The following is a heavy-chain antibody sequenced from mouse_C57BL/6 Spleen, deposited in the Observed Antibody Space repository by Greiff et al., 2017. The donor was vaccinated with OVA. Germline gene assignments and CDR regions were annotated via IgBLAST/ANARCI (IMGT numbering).Heavy chain of an antibody. CDR1: GYTFTSYW. D-gene: IGHD2-10*02. CDR3: AREGGYGNYDAMDD. V-gene: IGHV1-61*01. Sequence: QVQLQQPGAELVRPGSSVKLSCKASGYTFTSYWMDWVKQRPGQGLEWIGNIYPSDSETHYNQKFKDKATLTVDKSSSTAYMQLSSLTSEDSAVYYCAREGGYGNYDAMDDWGQGTSVTVSS. J-gene: IGHJ4*01. CDR2: IYPSDSET.